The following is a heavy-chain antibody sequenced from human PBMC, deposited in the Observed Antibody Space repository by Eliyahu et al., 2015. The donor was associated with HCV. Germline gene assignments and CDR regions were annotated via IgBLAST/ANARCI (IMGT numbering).Heavy chain of an antibody. J-gene: IGHJ4*02. Sequence: QVQLQQWGAGLLKPSETLSLTCAVYGGSFSGYYWSWIRQPPGKGLEWIGEINHSGSTNYNPSLKSRVTISVDTSKNQFSLKLSSVTAADTAVYYCARAPLLYYDYVWGSYSSFDYWGQGTLVTVSS. CDR2: INHSGST. CDR1: GGSFSGYY. CDR3: ARAPLLYYDYVWGSYSSFDY. V-gene: IGHV4-34*01. D-gene: IGHD3-16*01.